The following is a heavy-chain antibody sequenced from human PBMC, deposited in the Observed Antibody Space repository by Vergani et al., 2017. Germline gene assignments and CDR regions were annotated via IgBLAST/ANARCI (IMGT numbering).Heavy chain of an antibody. J-gene: IGHJ1*01. CDR3: ATKSCGTPGCQIGYFRE. Sequence: QVHLVESGGGVVQPGRSLRLSCVVSGFTSSYYGMHWVRQAPGKGLEWVAVISDDGTQKYYADSVKGRFTISRDNSKSTLYLQMNSLRTDDTAVYYCATKSCGTPGCQIGYFREWGQGTLVTVSS. D-gene: IGHD1-1*01. V-gene: IGHV3-30*03. CDR1: GFTSSYYG. CDR2: ISDDGTQK.